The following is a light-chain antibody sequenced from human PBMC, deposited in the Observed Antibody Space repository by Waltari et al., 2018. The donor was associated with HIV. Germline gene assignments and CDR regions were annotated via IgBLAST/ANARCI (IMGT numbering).Light chain of an antibody. Sequence: QTLVTQEPSLSLSQGGTVTLPSAATTGPFTSTHFSGGFQLRPGQGPSPLIYGTSNKFSWAPSRFSGSLLGGKAALTLSGVQPEDEADYVCLLYYHGPSWLFGGGTRLTVL. V-gene: IGLV7-43*01. CDR2: GTS. CDR3: LLYYHGPSWL. CDR1: TGPFTSTHF. J-gene: IGLJ3*02.